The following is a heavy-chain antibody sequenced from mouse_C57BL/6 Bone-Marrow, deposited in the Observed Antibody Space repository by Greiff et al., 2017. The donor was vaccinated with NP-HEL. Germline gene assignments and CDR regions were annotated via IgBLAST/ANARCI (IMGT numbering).Heavy chain of an antibody. CDR2: IYYSGTI. V-gene: IGHV3-5*01. D-gene: IGHD2-4*01. CDR3: AREDYDYDGPYFDV. J-gene: IGHJ1*03. Sequence: EVHLVESGPGLVKPSQTVFLTCTVTGISITTGNYRWIWIRQFPGNKLEWIGYIYYSGTITYNPSLTSRTTITRDTPKNQFFLEMNSLTAEDTATYYCAREDYDYDGPYFDVWGTGTTVTVSS. CDR1: GISITTGNYR.